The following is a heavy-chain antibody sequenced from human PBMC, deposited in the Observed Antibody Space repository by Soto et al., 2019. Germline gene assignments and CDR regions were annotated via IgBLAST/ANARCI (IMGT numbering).Heavy chain of an antibody. CDR3: AKGSIAARGYYYYYGMDV. Sequence: GGSLRLSCAASGLTFSSYGMHWVRQAPGKGLEWVAVISYDGSNKYYADSVKGRFTISRDNSKNTLYLQMNSLRAEDTAVYYCAKGSIAARGYYYYYGMDVWGQGTTVTVSS. D-gene: IGHD6-6*01. CDR1: GLTFSSYG. J-gene: IGHJ6*02. V-gene: IGHV3-30*18. CDR2: ISYDGSNK.